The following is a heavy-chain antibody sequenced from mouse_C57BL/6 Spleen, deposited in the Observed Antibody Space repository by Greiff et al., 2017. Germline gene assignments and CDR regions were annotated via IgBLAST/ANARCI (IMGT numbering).Heavy chain of an antibody. CDR2: IWSGGST. D-gene: IGHD1-1*01. CDR1: GFSLTSYG. J-gene: IGHJ4*01. Sequence: VMLVESGPGLVQPSPSLSITCTVSGFSLTSYGVHWVRQSPGKGLEWLGVIWSGGSTDYNAAFITRLSISKDNSKSHVFFKMNSLQADDTAIYYCARQCSSYGEYWGQGTSVTVSS. V-gene: IGHV2-2*01. CDR3: ARQCSSYGEY.